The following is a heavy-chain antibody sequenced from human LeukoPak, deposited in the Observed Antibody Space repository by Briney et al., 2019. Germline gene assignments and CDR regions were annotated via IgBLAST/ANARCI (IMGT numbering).Heavy chain of an antibody. J-gene: IGHJ4*02. D-gene: IGHD3-16*02. CDR2: IYYSGST. CDR3: ARDPYDYVWGSYLIADI. Sequence: SETLSLTCTVSGGSISSYYWSWIRQPPGKGLEWIGYIYYSGSTNYNPSLKSRVTISVDTSKNQFSLKLSSVTAADTAAYYCARDPYDYVWGSYLIADIWGQGTLVTVSS. CDR1: GGSISSYY. V-gene: IGHV4-59*01.